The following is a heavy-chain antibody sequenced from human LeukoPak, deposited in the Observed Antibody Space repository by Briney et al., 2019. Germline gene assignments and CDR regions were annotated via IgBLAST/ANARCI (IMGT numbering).Heavy chain of an antibody. CDR3: AGQDYDFWSGWIDY. J-gene: IGHJ4*02. CDR1: GFTFSTYA. D-gene: IGHD3-3*01. V-gene: IGHV3-23*01. CDR2: IRGSDGRT. Sequence: GGSLRLSCAASGFTFSTYAMSWVRQAPGKGLEWVSAIRGSDGRTYYADSVKGRFTISRDNSKNTLYLQINSLRAEDTAVYYCAGQDYDFWSGWIDYWGQGILVTVSS.